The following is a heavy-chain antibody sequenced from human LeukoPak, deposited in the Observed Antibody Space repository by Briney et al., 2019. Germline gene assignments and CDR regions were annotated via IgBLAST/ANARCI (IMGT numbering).Heavy chain of an antibody. J-gene: IGHJ4*02. CDR2: IKEEGSEK. CDR3: ARGRRELDY. V-gene: IGHV3-7*03. CDR1: GFIFNSYV. Sequence: PGGSLRLSCAASGFIFNSYVMSWVRQAPGKGLEWVASIKEEGSEKYYADSVKGRFTISRDNAQNSVYLQMNTLRAEDTAVYYCARGRRELDYWGQGTLVTVSS.